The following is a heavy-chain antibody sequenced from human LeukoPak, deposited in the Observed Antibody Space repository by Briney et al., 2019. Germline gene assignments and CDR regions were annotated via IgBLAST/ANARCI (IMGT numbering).Heavy chain of an antibody. Sequence: SETLSLTCAVYGGSFSNYYWSWIRQPPGKGLEWIGEINHSGSTNYNPSLKSRVTISVDTSKNQFSLKLSSVTAADTAVYYCARRKNTAIAVVRGVRGGLNWFDPWGQGTLVTVSS. CDR1: GGSFSNYY. CDR2: INHSGST. V-gene: IGHV4-34*01. J-gene: IGHJ5*02. D-gene: IGHD3-10*01. CDR3: ARRKNTAIAVVRGVRGGLNWFDP.